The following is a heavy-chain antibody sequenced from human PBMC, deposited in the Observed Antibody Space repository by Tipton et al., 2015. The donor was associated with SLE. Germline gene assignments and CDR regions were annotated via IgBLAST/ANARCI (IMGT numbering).Heavy chain of an antibody. V-gene: IGHV4-59*11. J-gene: IGHJ4*02. CDR1: SGSISGHY. CDR2: IYYNGNT. Sequence: TLSLTCAVSSGSISGHYWNWIRQPPGKGLEWIGYIYYNGNTNYNPSLKSRVTISVDTSKNQFSLKLNSVTAADTAVYYCARGSAYRVPAGLYYWGQGALVAVSS. CDR3: ARGSAYRVPAGLYY. D-gene: IGHD2-2*01.